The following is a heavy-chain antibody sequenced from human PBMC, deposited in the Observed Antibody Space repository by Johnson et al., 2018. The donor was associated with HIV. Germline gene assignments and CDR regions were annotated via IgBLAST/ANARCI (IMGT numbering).Heavy chain of an antibody. J-gene: IGHJ3*01. CDR1: GFTFSSYG. V-gene: IGHV3-NL1*01. Sequence: QVQLVESGGGVVQPGRSLRLSCAASGFTFSSYGMHWVRQAPGKGLEWVSVIYRGGSTYYADSVTGRFTISRDNSKNTLYLQMNSLRAEDTAVYYRARGGYGGILDTVDLWGQGTMVSVSS. D-gene: IGHD4-23*01. CDR3: ARGGYGGILDTVDL. CDR2: IYRGGST.